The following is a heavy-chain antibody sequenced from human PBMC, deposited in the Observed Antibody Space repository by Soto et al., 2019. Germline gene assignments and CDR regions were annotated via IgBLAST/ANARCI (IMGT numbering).Heavy chain of an antibody. J-gene: IGHJ4*02. Sequence: QVQLVESGGGVVQPGRSLRLSCAASGFTFTNYGMHWVRQAPGKGLEWVAVIWYDGSNKYYADSVKGRFTISKDNSQNTLYLQMNNLIAEDTAMYYCTRDPYGGSRYYFDSWGQGTLVTVSS. V-gene: IGHV3-33*01. D-gene: IGHD1-26*01. CDR2: IWYDGSNK. CDR1: GFTFTNYG. CDR3: TRDPYGGSRYYFDS.